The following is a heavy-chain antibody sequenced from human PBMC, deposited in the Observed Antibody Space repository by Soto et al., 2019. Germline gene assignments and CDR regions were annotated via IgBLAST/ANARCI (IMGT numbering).Heavy chain of an antibody. Sequence: QVQLVESGGGVVQPGRSLRLSCAASGFTFSSYGMHWVRQAPGKGLEWVAVISYDGSNKYYADSVKGRFTISRNNSKNTLYLQMNSLRAEDTAVYYCAKRICSGGSCYPDYYYYYMDVWGKGTTVTVSS. CDR3: AKRICSGGSCYPDYYYYYMDV. J-gene: IGHJ6*03. D-gene: IGHD2-15*01. CDR1: GFTFSSYG. CDR2: ISYDGSNK. V-gene: IGHV3-30*18.